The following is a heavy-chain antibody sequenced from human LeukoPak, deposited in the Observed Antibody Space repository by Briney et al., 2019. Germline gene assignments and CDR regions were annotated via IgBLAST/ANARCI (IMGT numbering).Heavy chain of an antibody. CDR1: GFTFEDYA. D-gene: IGHD3-16*01. V-gene: IGHV3-9*01. CDR3: AKDRNYGYIWGHSPPARSGFDS. J-gene: IGHJ4*02. CDR2: ISWSGDTI. Sequence: PGRSLRLSCAGSGFTFEDYAMHWVRQAPGKGLEWVSGISWSGDTICYADSLQGRFTISRDNAKNSLFLQMNTLRPEDTAVYYCAKDRNYGYIWGHSPPARSGFDSWGQGTLVTVSS.